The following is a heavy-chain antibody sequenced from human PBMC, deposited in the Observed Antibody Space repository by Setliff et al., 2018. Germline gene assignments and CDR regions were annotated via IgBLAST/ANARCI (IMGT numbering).Heavy chain of an antibody. CDR2: IYIGGSA. Sequence: PSETLSLTCPVSGGSISSYYWSWIRQPAGKGLEWIGHIYIGGSANYNPSLKSRVTRSIDTSKNQFSLKLSSVTAADTAVYYCARESRYYYDNLGTLDYWGQGTLVTVSS. J-gene: IGHJ4*02. D-gene: IGHD3-22*01. CDR3: ARESRYYYDNLGTLDY. CDR1: GGSISSYY. V-gene: IGHV4-4*07.